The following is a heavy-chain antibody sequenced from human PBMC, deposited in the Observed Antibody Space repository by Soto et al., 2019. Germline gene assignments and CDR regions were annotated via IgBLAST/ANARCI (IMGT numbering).Heavy chain of an antibody. CDR2: ISASGADT. CDR1: GFTLSTYP. D-gene: IGHD6-19*01. Sequence: EVQLLESGGGLVQPGGSLRLSCVASGFTLSTYPMSWVRQAPGQGPEWVSVISASGADTFYADSVKGCFTISRDGSKNTLFLQMTSLRVDDTAVFYCAKGSVLLKRFDLWGQGTLVTVSS. J-gene: IGHJ5*02. V-gene: IGHV3-23*01. CDR3: AKGSVLLKRFDL.